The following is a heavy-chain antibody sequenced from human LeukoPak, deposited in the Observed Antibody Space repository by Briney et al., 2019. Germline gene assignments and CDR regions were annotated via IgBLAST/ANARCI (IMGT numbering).Heavy chain of an antibody. D-gene: IGHD5-18*01. Sequence: ASETLSLTCAVPGYSISSGYYWGWIRQPPGKGLEWIGSIYHSGSTYYNPSLKSRVTISVDTSKNQFSLKLSSVTAADTAVYYCARGYSYGNGYFDYWGQGTLVTVSS. CDR3: ARGYSYGNGYFDY. CDR1: GYSISSGYY. V-gene: IGHV4-38-2*01. CDR2: IYHSGST. J-gene: IGHJ4*02.